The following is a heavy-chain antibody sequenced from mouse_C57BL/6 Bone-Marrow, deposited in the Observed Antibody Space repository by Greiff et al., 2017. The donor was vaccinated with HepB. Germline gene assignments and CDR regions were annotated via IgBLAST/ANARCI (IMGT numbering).Heavy chain of an antibody. CDR1: GFTFSDYY. CDR3: AREWLGGFAY. V-gene: IGHV5-16*01. CDR2: INYDGSST. Sequence: DVKLVESEGGLVQPGSSMKLSCTASGFTFSDYYMAWVRQVPEKGLEWVANINYDGSSTYYLDSLKSRFISSRDNSKNILYLQMSSLKSEDTATYYCAREWLGGFAYWGQGTLVTVSA. D-gene: IGHD2-2*01. J-gene: IGHJ3*01.